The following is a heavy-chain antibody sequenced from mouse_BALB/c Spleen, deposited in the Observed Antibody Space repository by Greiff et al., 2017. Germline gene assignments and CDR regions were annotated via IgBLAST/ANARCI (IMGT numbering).Heavy chain of an antibody. CDR2: ISNLVYSI. Sequence: EVKLVESGGGLVQPGGSRKLSCAASGFTFSDYVMAWVRQAPGKGPEWVAFISNLVYSIYYADTVTGRFTISRENAKNTLYLEMSSLRSEDTAMYYCARDRDYGNYEGYFDYWGQGTTLTVSS. CDR1: GFTFSDYV. J-gene: IGHJ2*01. V-gene: IGHV5-15*02. CDR3: ARDRDYGNYEGYFDY. D-gene: IGHD2-1*01.